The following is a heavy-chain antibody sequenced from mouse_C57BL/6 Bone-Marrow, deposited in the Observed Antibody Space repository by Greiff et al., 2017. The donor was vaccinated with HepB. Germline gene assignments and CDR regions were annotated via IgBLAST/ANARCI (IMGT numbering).Heavy chain of an antibody. CDR1: GFTFSDYG. CDR3: AKHLLPPYFDV. V-gene: IGHV5-17*01. Sequence: EVHLVESGGGLVKPGGSLKLSCAASGFTFSDYGMHWVRQAPEKGLEWVAYISSGSSTIYYADTVKGRFTISRDNAKNTLFLQMTSLRSEDTAMYYCAKHLLPPYFDVWGTGTTVTVSS. CDR2: ISSGSSTI. D-gene: IGHD2-10*01. J-gene: IGHJ1*03.